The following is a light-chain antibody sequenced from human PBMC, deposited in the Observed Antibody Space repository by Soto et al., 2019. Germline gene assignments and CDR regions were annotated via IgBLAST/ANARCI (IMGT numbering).Light chain of an antibody. CDR1: SSNIGNNS. J-gene: IGLJ7*01. CDR3: GTWDSSLSAGV. V-gene: IGLV1-51*01. Sequence: QSVLTQPPSVSAAPGQKVTISCSGGSSNIGNNSVSWYHQLPGTAPKLLIYDNNKRPSGIPDRFSGSKSGTSATLGITGLQTGDEADYYCGTWDSSLSAGVFGGGTQLTVL. CDR2: DNN.